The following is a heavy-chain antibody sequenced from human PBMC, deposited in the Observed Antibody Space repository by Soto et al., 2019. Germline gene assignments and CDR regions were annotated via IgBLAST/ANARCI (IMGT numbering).Heavy chain of an antibody. CDR2: IYPGDSDT. D-gene: IGHD3-10*01. Sequence: EVQLVQSGAEVKKPGESLKISCKGSGYSFTSYWIGWVRQMPGKGLEWMGIIYPGDSDTRYSPSFQGQVTISADKSISTAYLQWSSLKASDTAMYYCARHAPQHGSGSYYKSEGDYYYGMDVWGQGTTVTVSS. CDR1: GYSFTSYW. CDR3: ARHAPQHGSGSYYKSEGDYYYGMDV. J-gene: IGHJ6*02. V-gene: IGHV5-51*01.